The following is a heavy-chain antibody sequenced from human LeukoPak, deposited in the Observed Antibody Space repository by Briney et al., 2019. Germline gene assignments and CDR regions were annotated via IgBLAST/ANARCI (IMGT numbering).Heavy chain of an antibody. CDR2: IGGSGGST. CDR1: GFTFSSYA. J-gene: IGHJ4*02. Sequence: GGSLRLSCTASGFTFSSYAMRWVRQAPGKGLEWVSAIGGSGGSTSYADSVRGRFTISRHNSKSTLYLQMNSLRAEDTAVYYCAKSGGTYVDYWGQGTLVTVSS. D-gene: IGHD1-26*01. V-gene: IGHV3-23*01. CDR3: AKSGGTYVDY.